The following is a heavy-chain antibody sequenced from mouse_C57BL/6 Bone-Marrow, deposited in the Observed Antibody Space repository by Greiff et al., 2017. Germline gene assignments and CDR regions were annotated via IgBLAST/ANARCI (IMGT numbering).Heavy chain of an antibody. V-gene: IGHV5-6*01. CDR1: GFTFSSYG. Sequence: EVQGVESGGDLVKPGGSLKLSCAASGFTFSSYGMTWVRQTPNKRLEWVATISSGGSYTYYTDSVKGRFTISRDNAKNTLYLQMSSLKSEDTAMYYGARRTGYYWFAYWGQGTLVTVSA. CDR2: ISSGGSYT. D-gene: IGHD2-3*01. CDR3: ARRTGYYWFAY. J-gene: IGHJ3*01.